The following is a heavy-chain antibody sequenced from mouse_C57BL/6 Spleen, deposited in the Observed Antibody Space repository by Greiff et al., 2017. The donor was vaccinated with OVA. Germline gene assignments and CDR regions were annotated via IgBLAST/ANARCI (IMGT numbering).Heavy chain of an antibody. Sequence: EVQLQQSGAELVRPGASVKLSCTASGFNIKDDYMHWVKQRPEQGLEWIGWIDPENGDTEYASKFQGKATITADTSSNTAYLQLSSLTSEDTAVYYCTKDSVGDWAMDYWGQGTPVTVSS. D-gene: IGHD3-2*01. CDR1: GFNIKDDY. V-gene: IGHV14-4*01. CDR2: IDPENGDT. CDR3: TKDSVGDWAMDY. J-gene: IGHJ4*01.